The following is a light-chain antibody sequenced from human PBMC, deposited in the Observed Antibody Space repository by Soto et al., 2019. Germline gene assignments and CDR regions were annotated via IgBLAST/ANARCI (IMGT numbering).Light chain of an antibody. V-gene: IGKV3-20*01. CDR2: GAS. CDR1: QSITSNY. Sequence: EIVLTQSPGTLSSSPGERATLHCRASQSITSNYLAWYQQKRGQAPRLLIWGASIRATGLPDRFSGGGSGTDFTLTISRLEAEDFAVYYCQQYGSSPGTFGQGTKVDIK. J-gene: IGKJ1*01. CDR3: QQYGSSPGT.